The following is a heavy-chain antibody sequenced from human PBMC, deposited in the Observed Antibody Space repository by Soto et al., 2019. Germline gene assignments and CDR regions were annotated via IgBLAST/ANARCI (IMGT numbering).Heavy chain of an antibody. CDR2: IYHSGNT. V-gene: IGHV4-31*03. CDR3: TRGASLFDY. D-gene: IGHD6-6*01. J-gene: IGHJ4*02. Sequence: SETLSLTCTVSGGSINSGGYYWSWIRQHPGKGLEWIGNIYHSGNTLYNPSLKGRVSISVDTSKNQFYLRVYSVTAADTAVYYCTRGASLFDYWGQGALVTVSS. CDR1: GGSINSGGYY.